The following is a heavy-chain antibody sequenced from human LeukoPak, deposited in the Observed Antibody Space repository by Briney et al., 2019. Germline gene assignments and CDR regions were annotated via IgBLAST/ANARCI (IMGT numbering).Heavy chain of an antibody. Sequence: GGSLRLSCAASGFISSSYGMHWVRQAPGRGLEWVAFIRYDGSNKYYADSVKGRFTISRDNSKNTLYLQMNSLRAEDTAVYYCAKDTVKVTTIRRVPHYMDVWGKGTTVTISS. V-gene: IGHV3-30*02. CDR1: GFISSSYG. D-gene: IGHD5-12*01. J-gene: IGHJ6*03. CDR3: AKDTVKVTTIRRVPHYMDV. CDR2: IRYDGSNK.